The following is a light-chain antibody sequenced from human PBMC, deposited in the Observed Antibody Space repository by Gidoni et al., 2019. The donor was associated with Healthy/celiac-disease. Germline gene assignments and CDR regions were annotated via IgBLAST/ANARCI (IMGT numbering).Light chain of an antibody. CDR2: DTS. CDR1: QPVSGHF. J-gene: IGKJ4*02. Sequence: EIILKQSPVTLSVSPGERATLFCRATQPVSGHFLAWYQQKPGQPPSLLIYDTSRRPPGVPDRFSGSGAGTDFSLLISRLQTEDSALYYCQQDGASPLTFGGGTRVEI. V-gene: IGKV3-20*01. CDR3: QQDGASPLT.